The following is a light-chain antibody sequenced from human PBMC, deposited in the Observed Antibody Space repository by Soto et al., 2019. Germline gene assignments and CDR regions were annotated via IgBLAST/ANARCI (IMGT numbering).Light chain of an antibody. CDR3: SSYTSSNTWV. CDR2: EVS. CDR1: SGDVGGYNY. Sequence: QSALTQPASVSGSPGQSVTISCIGTSGDVGGYNYVSWYQQHPGKAPKFMIYEVSNRPSGVSNRFSGSKSGNTASLTISGLQGEDEADYYCSSYTSSNTWVFGGGTKVTVL. V-gene: IGLV2-14*01. J-gene: IGLJ3*02.